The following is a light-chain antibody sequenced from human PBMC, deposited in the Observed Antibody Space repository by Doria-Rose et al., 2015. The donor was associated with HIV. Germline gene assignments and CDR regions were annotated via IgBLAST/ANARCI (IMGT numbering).Light chain of an antibody. V-gene: IGKV1-39*01. CDR3: QQSYSTPLT. CDR1: QSTGSL. CDR2: AAC. Sequence: TQSPSSLSASAGDRVTITCRASQSTGSLFNWYQQKPGKDPKLLIYAACSLQNGVPSRFSGSGSGTDFTLTISSLQPEDFATYFCQQSYSTPLTFGGGTKVEIK. J-gene: IGKJ4*01.